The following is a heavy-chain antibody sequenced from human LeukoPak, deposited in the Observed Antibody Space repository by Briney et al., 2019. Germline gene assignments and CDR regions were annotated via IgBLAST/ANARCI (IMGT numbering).Heavy chain of an antibody. D-gene: IGHD4-17*01. V-gene: IGHV4-59*08. J-gene: IGHJ4*02. Sequence: SETLSLTCTVSGGSMSYYYWSWIRQPPGKGLECLGYIYYNGAANYNPSLRSRVAISVDTSKNQFPLKLSSVTAADTAVYYCARLRGDRTSSLDYWGQGTLVTVSS. CDR3: ARLRGDRTSSLDY. CDR2: IYYNGAA. CDR1: GGSMSYYY.